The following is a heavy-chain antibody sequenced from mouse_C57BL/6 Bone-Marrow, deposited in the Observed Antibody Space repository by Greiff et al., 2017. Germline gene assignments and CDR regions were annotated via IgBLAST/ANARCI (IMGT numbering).Heavy chain of an antibody. J-gene: IGHJ3*01. D-gene: IGHD2-3*01. CDR3: AKRDGYLFAY. CDR2: IYPSDSET. V-gene: IGHV1-61*01. Sequence: QVQLQQPGAELVRPGSSVKLSCKASGYTFTSSWMAWVKQRPGQGLEWIGNIYPSDSETHYNQKFKDKATLTVDKSSSTAYMQLRSLTSEDSAVYYCAKRDGYLFAYWGQGTLVTVSA. CDR1: GYTFTSSW.